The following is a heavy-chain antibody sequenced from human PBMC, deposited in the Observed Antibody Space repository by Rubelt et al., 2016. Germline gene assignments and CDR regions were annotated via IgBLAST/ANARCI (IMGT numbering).Heavy chain of an antibody. V-gene: IGHV4-39*02. D-gene: IGHD7-27*01. CDR2: VYYSGST. J-gene: IGHJ4*02. CDR3: ARSSNWGPDY. Sequence: QLQLQESGPGLVKPSETLSLTCTVSGDSISRSSYYWGWIRQPPGKGLEWIGHVYYSGSTHYNPSLKSRVTISVDTSKNHFSLKLNSVTAADTAVYDCARSSNWGPDYWGQGTLVIVSS. CDR1: GDSISRSSYY.